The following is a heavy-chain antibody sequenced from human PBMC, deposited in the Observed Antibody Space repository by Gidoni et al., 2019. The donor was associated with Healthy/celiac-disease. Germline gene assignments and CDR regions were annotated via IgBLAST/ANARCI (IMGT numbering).Heavy chain of an antibody. CDR1: GCSISSGSYY. J-gene: IGHJ4*02. V-gene: IGHV4-61*02. D-gene: IGHD2-15*01. CDR2: IYTSGST. Sequence: QVQLQESGPGLVKPSQTLSLTCTVSGCSISSGSYYWRWIRQPPGKGLEWIGRIYTSGSTNYNPSLKSRVTISVDTSKNQFSLKLSSVTAADTAVYYCAREGTHCSGGSCYRVGRSWSRLLFDYWGQGTLVTVSS. CDR3: AREGTHCSGGSCYRVGRSWSRLLFDY.